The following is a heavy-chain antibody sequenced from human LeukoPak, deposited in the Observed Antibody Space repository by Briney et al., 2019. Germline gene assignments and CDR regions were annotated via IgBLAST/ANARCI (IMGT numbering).Heavy chain of an antibody. V-gene: IGHV3-30-3*01. D-gene: IGHD6-6*01. J-gene: IGHJ4*02. CDR3: PRMSGSSSYGGGFDY. CDR1: GFPFSTFS. Sequence: GGSLRLSCAASGFPFSTFSMHWVRQAPAKGLDGVAVISHDASNKYYADSVKGRFTISRDNSKNTLYLQMNSLRAEDTAVYYCPRMSGSSSYGGGFDYWGQGTLVTVSS. CDR2: ISHDASNK.